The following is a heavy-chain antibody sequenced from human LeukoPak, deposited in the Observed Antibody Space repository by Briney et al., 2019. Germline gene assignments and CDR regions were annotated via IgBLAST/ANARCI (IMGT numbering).Heavy chain of an antibody. CDR2: ISSSGSTI. V-gene: IGHV3-11*01. D-gene: IGHD4-17*01. CDR3: ARDFLELTTVTTIDY. Sequence: GGSLRLSCAASGFTFSVYYMSWIRQAPGKGLEWVSYISSSGSTIYYADSVKGRSTISRDNAKNSLYLQMNSLRAEDTAVYYCARDFLELTTVTTIDYWGQGTLVTVSS. CDR1: GFTFSVYY. J-gene: IGHJ4*02.